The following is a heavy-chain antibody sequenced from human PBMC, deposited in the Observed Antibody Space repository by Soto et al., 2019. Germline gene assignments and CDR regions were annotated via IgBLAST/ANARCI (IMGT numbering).Heavy chain of an antibody. Sequence: QVQLVESGGGWVKPGGSLRLSCTGSGFIFSDYMTWIRQAPGKGLEWVSYISGSGAYTKYADSVRGRFTISRDNAKNSLWLQINSLRAEDTAVYYCARSSGWRHVVGYKYGLDVWGQGTTVIVSS. CDR2: ISGSGAYT. CDR3: ARSSGWRHVVGYKYGLDV. CDR1: GFIFSDY. V-gene: IGHV3-11*06. D-gene: IGHD5-18*01. J-gene: IGHJ6*02.